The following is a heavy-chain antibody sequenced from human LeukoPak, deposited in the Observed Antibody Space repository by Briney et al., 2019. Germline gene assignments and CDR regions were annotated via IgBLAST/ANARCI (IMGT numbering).Heavy chain of an antibody. CDR1: GFTFSSYG. J-gene: IGHJ6*02. CDR3: AKSGLGALDV. Sequence: GRSLRLSCAASGFTFSSYGMHWVRQAPGKGLEWVAVISYDGSNKYYADSVKGRFTISRDNPKNTLYLQMNSLRAEDTAVYYCAKSGLGALDVRGQGTTVTVSS. D-gene: IGHD3/OR15-3a*01. V-gene: IGHV3-30*18. CDR2: ISYDGSNK.